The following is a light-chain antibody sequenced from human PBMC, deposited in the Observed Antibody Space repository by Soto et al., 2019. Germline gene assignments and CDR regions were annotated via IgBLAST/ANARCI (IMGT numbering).Light chain of an antibody. CDR3: QQYGSSSWT. CDR2: GAS. V-gene: IGKV3-20*01. Sequence: EIVLTQSPGTLSLSPGERATLSCRASQSVGSNYLAWYQQKPGQAPRILIFGASSRATGIPDRFSGSGSGTDFTLTISRLEPEDFAVHYCQQYGSSSWTFGQGTKVDIK. J-gene: IGKJ1*01. CDR1: QSVGSNY.